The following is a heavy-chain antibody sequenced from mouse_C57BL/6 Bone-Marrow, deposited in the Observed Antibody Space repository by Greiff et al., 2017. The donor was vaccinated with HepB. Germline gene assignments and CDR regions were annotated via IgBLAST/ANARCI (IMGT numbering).Heavy chain of an antibody. CDR2: ISSGGSYT. V-gene: IGHV5-6*01. CDR3: ATPYYYGSSRDWYFDV. J-gene: IGHJ1*03. CDR1: GFTFSSYG. Sequence: VQLKESGGDLVKPGGSLKLSCAASGFTFSSYGMSWVRQTPDKRLEWVATISSGGSYTYYPDSVKGRFTISRDNAKNTLYLQMSSLKSEDTAMYYCATPYYYGSSRDWYFDVWGTGTTVTVSS. D-gene: IGHD1-1*01.